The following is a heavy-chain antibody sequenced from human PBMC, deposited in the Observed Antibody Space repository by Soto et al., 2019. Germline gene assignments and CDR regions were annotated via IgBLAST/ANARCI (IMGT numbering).Heavy chain of an antibody. CDR1: GYIFTTYY. CDR3: VRGCPIEAGDSYYYYGVDV. CDR2: ISPSTDNT. V-gene: IGHV1-46*01. Sequence: GASVKVSCKASGYIFTTYYMHWVRQAPGHGLEWMGLISPSTDNTKYAQTFQGRVTMTKDTSTSTVYMDLSSLTSEDTAVYYCVRGCPIEAGDSYYYYGVDVWGQGTTVTVSS. D-gene: IGHD6-13*01. J-gene: IGHJ6*02.